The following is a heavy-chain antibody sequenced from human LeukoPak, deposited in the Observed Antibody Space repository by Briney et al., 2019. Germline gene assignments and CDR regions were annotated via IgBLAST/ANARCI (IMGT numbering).Heavy chain of an antibody. CDR3: ATLKTPFDY. Sequence: VGSLRLSCAASGFTFSSYAMSWVRQAPGKGLEWVSSISSSGGNTYYAGSVRGRFTISRDNSKNTLYLQMSSLRAEDTAVYFCATLKTPFDYWGQGILVTVSS. D-gene: IGHD2-15*01. CDR2: ISSSGGNT. J-gene: IGHJ4*02. CDR1: GFTFSSYA. V-gene: IGHV3-23*01.